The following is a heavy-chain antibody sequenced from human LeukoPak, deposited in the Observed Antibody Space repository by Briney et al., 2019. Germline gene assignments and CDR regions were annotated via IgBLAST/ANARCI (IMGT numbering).Heavy chain of an antibody. CDR2: INPNSGGT. CDR3: ARDLGDSGSYSGGY. J-gene: IGHJ4*02. D-gene: IGHD1-26*01. V-gene: IGHV1-2*02. CDR1: GYTFTGYY. Sequence: ASVKVSCKASGYTFTGYYMHWVRQAPGQGLEWMGWINPNSGGTNYAQKFQGRVTMTRDTSISTVYMELSRLRSDDTAVYYCARDLGDSGSYSGGYWGQGTLVTVSS.